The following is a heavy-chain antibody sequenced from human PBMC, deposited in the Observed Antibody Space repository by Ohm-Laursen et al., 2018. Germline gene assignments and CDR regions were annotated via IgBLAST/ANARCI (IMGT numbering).Heavy chain of an antibody. J-gene: IGHJ4*02. CDR1: GFTVSSTY. CDR3: ARVLSGTAEIEDY. Sequence: SLRLSCTASGFTVSSTYMSWVRQAPGKGLEWVSVLYSGGSTYYADSVKGRFTISRDNAKNTLYLQMNSLRVEDTAVYYCARVLSGTAEIEDYWGQGTLVTVSS. CDR2: LYSGGST. V-gene: IGHV3-66*01. D-gene: IGHD3-3*01.